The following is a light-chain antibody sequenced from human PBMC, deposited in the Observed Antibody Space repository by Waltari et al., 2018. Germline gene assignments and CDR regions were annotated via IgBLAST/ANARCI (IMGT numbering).Light chain of an antibody. J-gene: IGKJ1*01. V-gene: IGKV1-12*01. CDR2: GAS. CDR1: QGINSW. CDR3: QQYNNWPGT. Sequence: IQMTQSPSSVSASVGDRVTVTCRASQGINSWLAWYQQKPGRAPKLLIYGASSLQSGVPSRFSGSGSGTDFTLTISSLQPDDFAVYYCQQYNNWPGTFGQGTKVEIK.